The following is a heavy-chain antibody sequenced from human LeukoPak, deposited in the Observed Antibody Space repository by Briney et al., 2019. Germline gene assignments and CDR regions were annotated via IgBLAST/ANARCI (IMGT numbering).Heavy chain of an antibody. D-gene: IGHD5-18*01. V-gene: IGHV3-30*02. Sequence: GGSLRLSCAASGFIFSSYGMHWVRQAPGKGLEWVTFIRFDGSNTYYSDSVKGRFTISRDNSKNTLYVQMNSLSVEDTAVYYCAQGHSHTAMYFWGQGTLVTVSS. J-gene: IGHJ4*02. CDR1: GFIFSSYG. CDR3: AQGHSHTAMYF. CDR2: IRFDGSNT.